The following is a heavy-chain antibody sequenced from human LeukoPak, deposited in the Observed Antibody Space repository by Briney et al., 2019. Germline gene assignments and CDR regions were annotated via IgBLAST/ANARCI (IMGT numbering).Heavy chain of an antibody. J-gene: IGHJ4*02. CDR1: GFTFSGYS. Sequence: QSGGSLRLSCAASGFTFSGYSMNWVRQAPGKGLEWVSYISSSSSTIYYADSVKGRFTISRDNAKNSLYLQMNSLRAEDTAVYYCARNARLGGGDFDYFDYWGQGTLVTVSS. CDR2: ISSSSSTI. D-gene: IGHD2-21*01. V-gene: IGHV3-48*01. CDR3: ARNARLGGGDFDYFDY.